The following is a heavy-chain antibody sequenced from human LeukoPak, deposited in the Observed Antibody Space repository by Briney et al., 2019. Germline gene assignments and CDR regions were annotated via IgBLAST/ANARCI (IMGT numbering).Heavy chain of an antibody. CDR2: IYSGGDT. D-gene: IGHD1-14*01. Sequence: GGSLRLSCAASGFTVTNNYMSWVRQAPGKGLEWVSDIYSGGDTYYADSVKGRFTISRDNSKNTLYLQMNILRAEDTAVYYCARADRNHGCNWFDSWGQGTLVTVSS. CDR1: GFTVTNNY. J-gene: IGHJ5*01. CDR3: ARADRNHGCNWFDS. V-gene: IGHV3-53*01.